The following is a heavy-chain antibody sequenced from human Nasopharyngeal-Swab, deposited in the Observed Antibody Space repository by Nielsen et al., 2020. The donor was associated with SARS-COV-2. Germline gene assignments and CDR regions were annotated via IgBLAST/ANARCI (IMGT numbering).Heavy chain of an antibody. V-gene: IGHV3-74*01. CDR2: INIDGSVT. D-gene: IGHD4-23*01. CDR1: EYTFSSYW. J-gene: IGHJ4*02. Sequence: GESLKISCAASEYTFSSYWMHWVRQAPGKGLVWVSRINIDGSVTDYADSVKGRFTISRDNARNTLYLQMNSLRGEDTAVYYCTRDIGGKYGYWGQGNLVTVSS. CDR3: TRDIGGKYGY.